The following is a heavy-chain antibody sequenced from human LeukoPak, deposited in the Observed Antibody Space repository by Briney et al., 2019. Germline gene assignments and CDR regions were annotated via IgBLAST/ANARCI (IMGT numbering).Heavy chain of an antibody. CDR2: IYYSGST. V-gene: IGHV4-59*01. Sequence: SETLSHTCTVSGGSISSYYWSWIRQPPGKGLEWIGYIYYSGSTNYNPSLKSRVTISVDTPKNQFSLKLSSVTAADTAVYYCASGPPRTPSIAAAGTDPWGAFDIWGQGTMVTVSS. J-gene: IGHJ3*02. D-gene: IGHD6-13*01. CDR3: ASGPPRTPSIAAAGTDPWGAFDI. CDR1: GGSISSYY.